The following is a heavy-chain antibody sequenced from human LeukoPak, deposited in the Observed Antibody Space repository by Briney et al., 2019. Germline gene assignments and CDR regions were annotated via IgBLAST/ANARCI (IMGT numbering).Heavy chain of an antibody. D-gene: IGHD3-10*02. CDR3: AELGITMIGGV. CDR2: ISGSGSGGST. V-gene: IGHV3-23*01. CDR1: GFPLSRSA. Sequence: GGSLRLSCAASGFPLSRSAMSWVRQAPGMGLEWVSNISGSGSGGSTYYADSVKGRFTISRDNSKNTLYLQMNSLRAEDTAVYYCAELGITMIGGVWGKGTTVTISS. J-gene: IGHJ6*04.